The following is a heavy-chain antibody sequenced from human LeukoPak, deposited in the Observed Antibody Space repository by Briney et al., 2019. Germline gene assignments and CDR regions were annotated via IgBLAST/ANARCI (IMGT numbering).Heavy chain of an antibody. Sequence: SQTLSLTCAISGDSVSSNSGAWNWIRQSPSRGLEWLGRTYYRSKWYNDYAVSMKSRITINPDTSKNQFSLQLNSVTPEDTAVYYCARDAGTSGWYTFDYWGQGTLVTVSS. CDR3: ARDAGTSGWYTFDY. J-gene: IGHJ4*02. D-gene: IGHD6-19*01. CDR1: GDSVSSNSGA. V-gene: IGHV6-1*01. CDR2: TYYRSKWYN.